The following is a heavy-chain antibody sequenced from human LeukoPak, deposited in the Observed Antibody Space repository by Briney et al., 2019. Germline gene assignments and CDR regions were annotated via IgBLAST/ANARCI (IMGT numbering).Heavy chain of an antibody. J-gene: IGHJ4*02. V-gene: IGHV1-2*06. Sequence: ASVKVSCKASGYTFTCYYMHWVRQAPGQGLEWMGRINPNSGGTNYAQKFQGRVTMTRDTSISTAYMELSRLRSDDTAVYYCAREDQGDPNPTYDYWGQGTQVTVSS. CDR3: AREDQGDPNPTYDY. CDR2: INPNSGGT. CDR1: GYTFTCYY.